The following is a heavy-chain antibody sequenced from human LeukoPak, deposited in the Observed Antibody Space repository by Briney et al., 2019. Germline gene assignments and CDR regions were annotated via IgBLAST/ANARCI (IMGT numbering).Heavy chain of an antibody. V-gene: IGHV4-59*08. CDR1: GGSISSYY. CDR2: IYYSGST. CDR3: ARHGIAAAGTWFDP. J-gene: IGHJ5*02. D-gene: IGHD6-13*01. Sequence: SETLSLTCTVSGGSISSYYWSWIRKPPGKGLEWMGYIYYSGSTNYNPSLKSRVTISVDTSKNQFSLKLSSVTAADTAVYYCARHGIAAAGTWFDPWGQGTLVTVSS.